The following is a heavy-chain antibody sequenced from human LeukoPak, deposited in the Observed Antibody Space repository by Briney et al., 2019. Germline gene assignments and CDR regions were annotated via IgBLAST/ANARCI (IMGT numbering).Heavy chain of an antibody. J-gene: IGHJ5*02. D-gene: IGHD2-2*02. CDR3: ARDSCSTTGCYTNWLDP. CDR2: IYYSGST. V-gene: IGHV4-39*07. CDR1: GGSISSSSYY. Sequence: SETLSLTCTVSGGSISSSSYYWGWIRQSPGKGLEWIGSIYYSGSTYYNPSLKSRVTISVDTAKNHFSLNLRSVTAADTAVYYCARDSCSTTGCYTNWLDPWGQGTLVTVSS.